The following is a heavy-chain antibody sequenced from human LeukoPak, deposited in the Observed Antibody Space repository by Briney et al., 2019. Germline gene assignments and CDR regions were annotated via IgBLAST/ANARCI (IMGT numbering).Heavy chain of an antibody. CDR3: ARRGYYGSGSYFFDY. J-gene: IGHJ4*02. CDR2: INHSGSA. D-gene: IGHD3-10*01. CDR1: GGSFSGYY. V-gene: IGHV4-34*01. Sequence: KPSETLSLTCAVYGGSFSGYYWSWVRQPPGKGLEWIGEINHSGSANYNPSLKSRVTISVDTSKNQFSLKLSSVTDADTAVYYCARRGYYGSGSYFFDYWGQGTLVTVSS.